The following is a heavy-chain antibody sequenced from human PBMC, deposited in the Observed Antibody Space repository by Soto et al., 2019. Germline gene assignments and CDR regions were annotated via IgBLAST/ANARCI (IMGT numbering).Heavy chain of an antibody. CDR3: AGGAAADYFDY. CDR1: SGPISSYY. V-gene: IGHV4-4*07. CDR2: IYSSGST. Sequence: PSETLSLTCTVSSGPISSYYWSWIWQPAGKGLEWIGRIYSSGSTLYNPSLKSRVTMSVDASKNQISLKLSSVTAADSAVYYCAGGAAADYFDYSCQGPLVT. J-gene: IGHJ4*02. D-gene: IGHD6-13*01.